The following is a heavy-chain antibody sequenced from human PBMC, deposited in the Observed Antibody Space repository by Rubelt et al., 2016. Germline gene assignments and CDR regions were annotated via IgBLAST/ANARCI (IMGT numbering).Heavy chain of an antibody. V-gene: IGHV3-23*01. CDR3: AKVEAGARAARSYYYYYMDV. Sequence: GGSLRLSCAASGFTFSSYAMSCVCQAPGKGLELVSAISGSGGSTYYADSVRGRFTISRDNSKNTLYLQVNSLRAEDTAVYYCAKVEAGARAARSYYYYYMDVWGKGTTVTVSS. J-gene: IGHJ6*03. CDR1: GFTFSSYA. D-gene: IGHD6-6*01. CDR2: ISGSGGST.